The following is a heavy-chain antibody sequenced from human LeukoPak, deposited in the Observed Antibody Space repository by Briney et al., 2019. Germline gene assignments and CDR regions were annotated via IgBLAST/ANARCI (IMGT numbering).Heavy chain of an antibody. D-gene: IGHD6-13*01. CDR2: IIPIFGTA. V-gene: IGHV1-69*05. CDR3: ARDRVQSEYSSSWYLADY. Sequence: ASVKVSCKASGGTFSSYAISWVRQAPGQGLEWMGGIIPIFGTANYAQKFQGRVTITTDESTSTAYMELSSLRSEDTAVYYCARDRVQSEYSSSWYLADYWGQGTLVTVSS. J-gene: IGHJ4*02. CDR1: GGTFSSYA.